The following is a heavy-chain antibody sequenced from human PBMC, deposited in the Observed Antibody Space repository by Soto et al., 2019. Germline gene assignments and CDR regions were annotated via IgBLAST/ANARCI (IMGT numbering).Heavy chain of an antibody. CDR3: ARDLTILTMVRGVTYYYYGMDV. CDR2: IIPIFGTA. CDR1: GGTFSSYA. V-gene: IGHV1-69*13. Sequence: SVKVSCKASGGTFSSYAISWVRQAPGQGLEWMGGIIPIFGTANYAQKFQGRVTITADESTSTAYMELSSLRSEDTAVYYCARDLTILTMVRGVTYYYYGMDVWGQGTTVTVS. D-gene: IGHD3-10*01. J-gene: IGHJ6*02.